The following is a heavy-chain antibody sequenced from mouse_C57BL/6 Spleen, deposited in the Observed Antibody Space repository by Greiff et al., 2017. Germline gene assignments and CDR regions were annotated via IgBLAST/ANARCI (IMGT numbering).Heavy chain of an antibody. CDR2: ISYDGSN. CDR3: ATGDYGSSYWYFDV. CDR1: GYSITSGYY. D-gene: IGHD1-1*01. V-gene: IGHV3-6*01. J-gene: IGHJ1*03. Sequence: EVQLQESGPGLVKPSQSLSLTCSVTGYSITSGYYWNWIRQFPGNKLEWMGYISYDGSNNYNPSLKNRISITRDTSKNQFFLKLNSVTTEDTATYCCATGDYGSSYWYFDVWGTGTTVTVSS.